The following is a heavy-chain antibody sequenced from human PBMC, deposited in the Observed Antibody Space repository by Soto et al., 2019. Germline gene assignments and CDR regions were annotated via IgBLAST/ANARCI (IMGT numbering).Heavy chain of an antibody. V-gene: IGHV1-69*06. CDR2: IIPIFGTT. CDR3: AVGLSGCYYQNGMDV. D-gene: IGHD1-26*01. J-gene: IGHJ6*02. CDR1: GGPFTSFD. Sequence: VELVQSGSEVKKPGSSVKVSCKTSGGPFTSFDVSWVRQAPGQGLEWMGGIIPIFGTTNYAQKIQGRVTITADMPTTTAYMELGSLRSDDTAVYFCAVGLSGCYYQNGMDVWGLGTTVIVS.